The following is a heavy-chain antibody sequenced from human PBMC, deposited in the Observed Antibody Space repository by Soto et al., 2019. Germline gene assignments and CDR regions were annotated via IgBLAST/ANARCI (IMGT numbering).Heavy chain of an antibody. D-gene: IGHD3-16*02. Sequence: QLQLQESGSGLVKPSQTLSLTCAVSGGSISSGGYSWSWIRQPPGKGLEWIGYIYHSGSTYYNPSLKSRVTRSIDRSKNQFSLKLGSVTAADTAVYYCARVTSANYDYVWGSYRWDNWFDPWGQGTLVTVSS. CDR1: GGSISSGGYS. CDR2: IYHSGST. V-gene: IGHV4-30-2*01. J-gene: IGHJ5*02. CDR3: ARVTSANYDYVWGSYRWDNWFDP.